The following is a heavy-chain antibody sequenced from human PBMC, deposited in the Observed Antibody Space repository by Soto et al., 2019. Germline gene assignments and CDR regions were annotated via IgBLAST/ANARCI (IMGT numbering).Heavy chain of an antibody. J-gene: IGHJ6*02. D-gene: IGHD6-13*01. CDR3: ARTSAAGKYYYGMDV. CDR2: IYPGDSDT. V-gene: IGHV5-51*01. Sequence: EVQLVQSGAEVKKPGESLKISCKGSGYSFTSYWIGWVRQMPGKGLEWMGIIYPGDSDTRYSPSFQGQVTISADKSISTACLQWSSLKASDTARYYCARTSAAGKYYYGMDVWGQGTTVTVSS. CDR1: GYSFTSYW.